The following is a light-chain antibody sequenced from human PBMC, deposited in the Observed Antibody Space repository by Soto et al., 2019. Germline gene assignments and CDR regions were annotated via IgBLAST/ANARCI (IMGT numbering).Light chain of an antibody. CDR1: QSVSSSY. CDR2: GAS. V-gene: IGKV3-20*01. J-gene: IGKJ1*01. CDR3: QQYGSSHRT. Sequence: EIVLTQSPGTLSLSPGERATLSCRASQSVSSSYLAWYQQKPGQAPRLLIYGASSRATCIPDRFSGSGSGTDFTLPISRLEPEAVAVYYFQQYGSSHRTFGQGTKVEIK.